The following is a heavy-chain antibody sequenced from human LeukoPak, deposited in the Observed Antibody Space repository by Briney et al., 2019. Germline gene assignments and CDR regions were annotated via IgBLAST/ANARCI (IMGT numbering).Heavy chain of an antibody. D-gene: IGHD3-16*02. CDR1: GFPFTSYW. CDR3: GRIFNIWGTFRNT. V-gene: IGHV3-7*01. J-gene: IGHJ4*02. Sequence: QPGGSLSLSCAASGFPFTSYWMVWVRQAPGKGLEWVASINDDGSEKNYLESLKGRFTISRDNANNSVSLHMTALRAEDTAIYYCGRIFNIWGTFRNTWGQGTQVTVSS. CDR2: INDDGSEK.